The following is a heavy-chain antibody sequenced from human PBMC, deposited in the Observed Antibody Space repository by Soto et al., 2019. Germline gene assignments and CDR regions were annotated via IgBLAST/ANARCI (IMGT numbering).Heavy chain of an antibody. D-gene: IGHD1-1*01. J-gene: IGHJ6*02. CDR1: SGPSSSHN. V-gene: IGHV4-59*08. CDR3: VRQGIGNLHGLVDV. Sequence: QVQLQQSGPGLVKPSETLSLTCSVSSGPSSSHNWGWIRQPPGRGLEWIGYVYSTGGTSYNPSRTSRVTISADTSANHNSLTLTSVTAADTAVYYCVRQGIGNLHGLVDVWGQGTTVRVSS. CDR2: VYSTGGT.